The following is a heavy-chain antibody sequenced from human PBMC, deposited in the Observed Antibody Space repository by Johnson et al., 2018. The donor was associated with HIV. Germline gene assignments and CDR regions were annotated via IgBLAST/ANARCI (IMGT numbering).Heavy chain of an antibody. CDR1: GFTFSNAW. CDR2: IKSKTDGGTT. J-gene: IGHJ3*02. Sequence: VQLVESGGGLVKPGGSLRLSCAASGFTFSNAWMSWVRQAPGKGLEWVGRIKSKTDGGTTDYAAPVKGRFTIPRDDSKNTLYLQMNSLKTEDTAVYYCTPDLQWLVRDGAFDIWGQGTMVTVSS. D-gene: IGHD6-19*01. V-gene: IGHV3-15*01. CDR3: TPDLQWLVRDGAFDI.